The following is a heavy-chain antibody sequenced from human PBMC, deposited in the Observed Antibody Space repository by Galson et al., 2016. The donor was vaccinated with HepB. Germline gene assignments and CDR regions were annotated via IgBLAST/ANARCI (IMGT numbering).Heavy chain of an antibody. Sequence: QSGAEVKKPGESLRISCKGSGSSFTSYWITWVRQMPGKGLEWMGRIDPSDSYTNYSPSFQGHVTISADKSISTAYLQWSSLKASDTAMYYCARQLVLDFPDWYFDLWGRGTLVTVSS. V-gene: IGHV5-10-1*01. D-gene: IGHD1-1*01. CDR2: IDPSDSYT. J-gene: IGHJ2*01. CDR3: ARQLVLDFPDWYFDL. CDR1: GSSFTSYW.